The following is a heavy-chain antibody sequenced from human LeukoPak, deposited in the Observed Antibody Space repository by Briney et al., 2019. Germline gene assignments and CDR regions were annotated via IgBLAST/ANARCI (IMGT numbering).Heavy chain of an antibody. CDR1: GFTFNDYY. J-gene: IGHJ6*02. D-gene: IGHD6-13*01. V-gene: IGHV3-11*06. Sequence: GGSLRLSCAASGFTFNDYYMSWIRQAPGKGLEWLSYINIGGTNTHYADSVKGRFTISRDNSKNTLYLQMNSLRAEDTAVYYCARDGRHSSSWYIYYYYGMDVWGQGTTVTVSS. CDR2: INIGGTNT. CDR3: ARDGRHSSSWYIYYYYGMDV.